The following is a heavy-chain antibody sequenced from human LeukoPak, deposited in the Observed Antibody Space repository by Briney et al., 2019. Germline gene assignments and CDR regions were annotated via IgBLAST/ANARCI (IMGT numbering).Heavy chain of an antibody. CDR2: IREDGSEK. V-gene: IGHV3-7*02. D-gene: IGHD4-17*01. CDR3: ARRQNYGDYDWYYYGMDV. CDR1: GFTFSRNS. Sequence: PGGSLRLSCAVSGFTASGFTFSRNSMSWVRQAPGKGLDWVASIREDGSEKYYVDSVKGRFTISRDNAKNSLYLQMNSLRAEDTAVYYCARRQNYGDYDWYYYGMDVWGQGTTVTVSS. J-gene: IGHJ6*02.